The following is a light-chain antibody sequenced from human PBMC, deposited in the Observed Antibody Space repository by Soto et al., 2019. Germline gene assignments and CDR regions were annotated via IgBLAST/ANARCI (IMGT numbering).Light chain of an antibody. V-gene: IGLV2-14*01. CDR3: SSYTSSSARGV. Sequence: QSALTQPASVSRSPGQSITISCTGTSSDVGGYNYVSWYQQHPGKAPKLIIYDVTNRPSGVSNRFSGSKSGNTASLTIFGLQAEDEADYYCSSYTSSSARGVFGTGTKVTVL. J-gene: IGLJ1*01. CDR1: SSDVGGYNY. CDR2: DVT.